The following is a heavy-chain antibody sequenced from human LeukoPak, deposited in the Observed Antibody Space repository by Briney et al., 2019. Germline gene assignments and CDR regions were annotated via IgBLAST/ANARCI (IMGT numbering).Heavy chain of an antibody. CDR1: GFTFGSYA. V-gene: IGHV3-23*01. Sequence: GGSLRLSCAASGFTFGSYAMTWVRQAPGKGLEWVSGISNDDGSTYYTDSVKGRFTTSRDNSKNTVYLQMSSLRAEDTAVYYCAAMLRGVAYYFDYWGQGTLVTVSS. J-gene: IGHJ4*02. D-gene: IGHD3-10*01. CDR2: ISNDDGST. CDR3: AAMLRGVAYYFDY.